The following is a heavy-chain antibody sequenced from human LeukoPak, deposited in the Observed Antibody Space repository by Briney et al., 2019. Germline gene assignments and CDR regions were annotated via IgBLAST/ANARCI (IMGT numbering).Heavy chain of an antibody. D-gene: IGHD2-15*01. CDR2: ISGSGGST. V-gene: IGHV3-23*01. Sequence: GGSLRLSCAASGFTFSSYAMSWVRQAPGKGLEWVSAISGSGGSTYYADSVKGRFTISRDNSKNMLYLQMNSLRAEDTAVYYCAKDRPRYCSGGSCYGVDYWGQGTLVTVSS. CDR3: AKDRPRYCSGGSCYGVDY. CDR1: GFTFSSYA. J-gene: IGHJ4*02.